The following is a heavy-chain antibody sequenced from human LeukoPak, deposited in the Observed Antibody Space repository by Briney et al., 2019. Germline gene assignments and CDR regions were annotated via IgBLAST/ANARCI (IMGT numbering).Heavy chain of an antibody. V-gene: IGHV1-2*02. CDR2: VIPSSGGT. J-gene: IGHJ3*02. D-gene: IGHD2-15*01. CDR3: ARGVLLQGRGAFDI. CDR1: GYTFNVYY. Sequence: GASVKVSCKVSGYTFNVYYIHWLRQAPGQGLEWMGWVIPSSGGTNYAQNFQDRVTMTRDTSISTAYMELSSLTYDDTAVYYCARGVLLQGRGAFDIWGQGAMVTVSS.